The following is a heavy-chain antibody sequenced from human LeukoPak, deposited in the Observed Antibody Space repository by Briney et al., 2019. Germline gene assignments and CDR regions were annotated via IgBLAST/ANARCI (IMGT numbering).Heavy chain of an antibody. J-gene: IGHJ4*02. Sequence: SETLSLTCTVSDGSIGSGSYYWSWVRQPAGEGLEWIGRIYTSGSTNYNPSLKSRVTISVDTSKNQFSLKLSSVTAADTAVYYCARAHDFWSGYYGFDYWGQGTLVTVSS. CDR1: DGSIGSGSYY. CDR3: ARAHDFWSGYYGFDY. V-gene: IGHV4-61*02. CDR2: IYTSGST. D-gene: IGHD3-3*01.